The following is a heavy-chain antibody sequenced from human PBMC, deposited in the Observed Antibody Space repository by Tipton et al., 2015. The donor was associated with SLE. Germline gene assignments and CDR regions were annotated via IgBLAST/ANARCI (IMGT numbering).Heavy chain of an antibody. Sequence: TLSLTCTVSGDTIDGNTYFWDWIRQPPGKGLMSIGSISYSGATSYNPSLKSRVTMSVDTSKNQFSLKLSSVTAADTAVYYCARGDSNGYFAYWGQGTLVTVSS. D-gene: IGHD3-22*01. J-gene: IGHJ4*02. V-gene: IGHV4-39*07. CDR3: ARGDSNGYFAY. CDR1: GDTIDGNTYF. CDR2: ISYSGAT.